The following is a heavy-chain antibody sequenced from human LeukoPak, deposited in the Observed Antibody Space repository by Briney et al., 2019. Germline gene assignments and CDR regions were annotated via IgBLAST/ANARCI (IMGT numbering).Heavy chain of an antibody. CDR2: ISKDGGFK. J-gene: IGHJ3*02. Sequence: PRGSLRLSCAASGFTFSSYNLHWVRQAPGKGLEWVAVISKDGGFKYYADSVKGRFTISRDNSKNTFYLQMNSLIIEDTAVYYCTREEYSSFWSTAGAFDIWGQGTMVTVSS. V-gene: IGHV3-30*03. D-gene: IGHD6-19*01. CDR1: GFTFSSYN. CDR3: TREEYSSFWSTAGAFDI.